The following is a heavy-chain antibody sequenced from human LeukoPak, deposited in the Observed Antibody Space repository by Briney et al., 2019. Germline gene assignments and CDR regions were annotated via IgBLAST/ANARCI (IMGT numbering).Heavy chain of an antibody. CDR3: AKDGRAYDSSGYYFDY. Sequence: GGSLRLSCAASGFIFSSFAMHWVRQAPGKGLEYVSGISRDGRSTFYADSVKGRFTISRDNSKNTLYLQMGSLRAEDMAVYYCAKDGRAYDSSGYYFDYWGQGTLVTVSS. J-gene: IGHJ4*02. CDR1: GFIFSSFA. D-gene: IGHD3-22*01. CDR2: ISRDGRST. V-gene: IGHV3-64*02.